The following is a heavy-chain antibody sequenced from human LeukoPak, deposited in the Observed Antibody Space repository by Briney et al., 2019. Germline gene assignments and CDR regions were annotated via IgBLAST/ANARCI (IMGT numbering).Heavy chain of an antibody. J-gene: IGHJ2*01. CDR3: ARDRVATNPYWYFDL. D-gene: IGHD5-12*01. CDR1: GYTFTTYG. Sequence: ASVKVSCEASGYTFTTYGISWVRQAPGQGLEWVGWISPYNGNNKYAQRLQGRVTMTTDTSTGTAYMELRSLRPDDTAVYYCARDRVATNPYWYFDLWGRGTLVTVSS. CDR2: ISPYNGNN. V-gene: IGHV1-18*01.